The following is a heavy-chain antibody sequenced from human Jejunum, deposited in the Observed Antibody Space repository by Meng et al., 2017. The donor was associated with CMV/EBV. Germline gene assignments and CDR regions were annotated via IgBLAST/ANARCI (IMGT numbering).Heavy chain of an antibody. CDR2: ISDSGHNT. J-gene: IGHJ4*02. Sequence: TFSSYEMNWVRQAPGKGLEWVSSISDSGHNTYYTDSVKGRFTISRDNAKNSLYLQLNSLRAEDTAVYYCAKYGRNRNWNYGEMDYWGQGTLVTVSS. V-gene: IGHV3-48*03. CDR3: AKYGRNRNWNYGEMDY. CDR1: TFSSYE. D-gene: IGHD1-7*01.